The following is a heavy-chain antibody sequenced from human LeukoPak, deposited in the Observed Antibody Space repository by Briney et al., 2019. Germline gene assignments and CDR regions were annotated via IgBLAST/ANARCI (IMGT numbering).Heavy chain of an antibody. CDR2: INPNSGGT. V-gene: IGHV1-2*02. J-gene: IGHJ3*02. CDR1: GYTFTGYY. Sequence: ASVKVSCKASGYTFTGYYMHWVRQAPGQGLEWMGWINPNSGGTNYAQKFQGRVTMTRDTSISTAYMELSRLRSDDTAVYYCARVRVGAKSLDAFDIWGQGTMVTVSS. D-gene: IGHD1-26*01. CDR3: ARVRVGAKSLDAFDI.